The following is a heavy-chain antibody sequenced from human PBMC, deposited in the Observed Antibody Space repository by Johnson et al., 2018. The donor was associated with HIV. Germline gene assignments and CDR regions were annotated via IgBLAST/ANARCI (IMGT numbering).Heavy chain of an antibody. J-gene: IGHJ3*01. CDR1: GFTVRSNY. CDR2: IYSGGRS. D-gene: IGHD6-6*01. CDR3: ARVSYSSLALDF. Sequence: VQLVESGGGLLQPGGSLRLSCAASGFTVRSNYMSWVRQAPGKGLEWVSVIYSGGRSYYADSVKGRLTLSRDNSNNTLYLQMNSLRLEDTAIYYCARVSYSSLALDFWGQGTVVTASS. V-gene: IGHV3-53*01.